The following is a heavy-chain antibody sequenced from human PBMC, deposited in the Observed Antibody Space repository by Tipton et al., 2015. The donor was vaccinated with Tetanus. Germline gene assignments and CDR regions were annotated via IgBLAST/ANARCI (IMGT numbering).Heavy chain of an antibody. V-gene: IGHV4-31*03. CDR2: IYYTALT. J-gene: IGHJ5*01. CDR3: ARGVPREAFYLDS. CDR1: GASINAGGYL. D-gene: IGHD2/OR15-2a*01. Sequence: TLSLTCSVSGASINAGGYLWTWVRQRPGEGLEWIGNIYYTALTSYTPSLSSRVTISVDSSKNHFSLTLTSVTAADTAVYYCARGVPREAFYLDSWGPGQQVTVSS.